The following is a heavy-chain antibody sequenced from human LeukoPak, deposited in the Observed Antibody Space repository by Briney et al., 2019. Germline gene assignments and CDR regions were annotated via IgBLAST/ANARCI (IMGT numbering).Heavy chain of an antibody. CDR2: IRQDGSVQ. V-gene: IGHV3-7*01. CDR1: GFTFSSYW. CDR3: LVTKRSRGFDY. D-gene: IGHD2/OR15-2a*01. Sequence: GSLRLSCAASGFTFSSYWMSWVRQAPGKGLGWVANIRQDGSVQNYVDSVKGRFTISTDNPTNSAYLQMSSLRAEDTAVYYCLVTKRSRGFDYWGQGTLVAVSS. J-gene: IGHJ4*02.